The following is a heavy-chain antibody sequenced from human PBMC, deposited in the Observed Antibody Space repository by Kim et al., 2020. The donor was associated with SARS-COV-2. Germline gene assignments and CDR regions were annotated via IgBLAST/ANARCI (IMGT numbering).Heavy chain of an antibody. CDR2: IYYSGST. J-gene: IGHJ6*02. Sequence: SETLSLTCTVSGGSISSGGYYWSWIRQHPGKGLEWIGYIYYSGSTYYNPSLKSRVTISVDTSKNQFSLKLSSVTAADTAVYYCARDKAEGDYNYYYYGMDVWGQGTTVTVSS. V-gene: IGHV4-31*03. CDR3: ARDKAEGDYNYYYYGMDV. CDR1: GGSISSGGYY. D-gene: IGHD4-17*01.